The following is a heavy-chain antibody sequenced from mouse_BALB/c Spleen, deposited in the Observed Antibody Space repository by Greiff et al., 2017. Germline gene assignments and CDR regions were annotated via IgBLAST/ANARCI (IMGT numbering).Heavy chain of an antibody. D-gene: IGHD3-3*01. CDR1: GFTFSDYY. CDR3: ARRGTGSYYYAMDY. Sequence: EVKLVESGGGLVKPGGSLKLSCAASGFTFSDYYMYWVRQTPEKRLEWVATISDGGSYTYYPDSVKGRFTISRDNAKNNLYLQMTSLRSEDTAMYYCARRGTGSYYYAMDYWGQGTSVTVSS. CDR2: ISDGGSYT. V-gene: IGHV5-4*02. J-gene: IGHJ4*01.